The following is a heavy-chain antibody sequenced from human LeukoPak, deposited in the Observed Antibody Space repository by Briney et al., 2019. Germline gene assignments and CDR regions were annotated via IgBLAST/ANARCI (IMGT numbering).Heavy chain of an antibody. CDR3: ARDSIVLMVYAMPNWFDP. Sequence: ASVKVSCKASGYTFTGYYMHWVRQAPGQGLEWMGWINPNSGGTNYAQKFQGRVTMTRDTSISTAYMELRSLRSDDTAVYYCARDSIVLMVYAMPNWFDPWGQGTLVTVSS. V-gene: IGHV1-2*02. CDR2: INPNSGGT. D-gene: IGHD2-8*01. CDR1: GYTFTGYY. J-gene: IGHJ5*02.